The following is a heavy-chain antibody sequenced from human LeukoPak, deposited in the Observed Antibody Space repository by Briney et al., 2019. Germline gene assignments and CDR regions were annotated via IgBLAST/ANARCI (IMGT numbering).Heavy chain of an antibody. V-gene: IGHV3-23*01. CDR3: AKDHGRSDQPGGWFDP. D-gene: IGHD1-14*01. CDR2: ISDRGDSS. Sequence: PGGSLRLSCAASGFTFSTYAMNWLRQAPGKGLEWVSGISDRGDSSRYADSVKGRFTISRDSSNNMLCLQMNSLRAEDTAVYYCAKDHGRSDQPGGWFDPWGQGTLVAVSS. CDR1: GFTFSTYA. J-gene: IGHJ5*02.